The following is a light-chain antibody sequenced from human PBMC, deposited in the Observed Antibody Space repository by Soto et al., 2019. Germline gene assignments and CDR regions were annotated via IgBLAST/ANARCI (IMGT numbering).Light chain of an antibody. V-gene: IGLV7-43*01. CDR1: TGAVTSGYY. J-gene: IGLJ2*01. CDR3: LLYYGGAQV. CDR2: STS. Sequence: QAVVTQEPSLTVSPGGQFTLTCAPSTGAVTSGYYPNWFQQKPGQAPRTLIYSTSNTHSWTPARFSGSLLGGNVALTLSGVQPEDEAEYYCLLYYGGAQVFGGGTKLTVL.